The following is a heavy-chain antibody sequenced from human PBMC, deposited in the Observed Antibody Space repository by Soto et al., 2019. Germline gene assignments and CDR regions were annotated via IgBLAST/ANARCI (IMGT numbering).Heavy chain of an antibody. Sequence: ETLSLTCTVSGVSISGYYWTWIRQTAGKGLEWIGRMYISGTTNYNPSLKSRVTMSVDTSKNHFSLKLRSVTAADTAVYYCASDQINQNVFDFWGQGTMVTVSS. CDR3: ASDQINQNVFDF. J-gene: IGHJ3*01. V-gene: IGHV4-4*07. CDR2: MYISGTT. CDR1: GVSISGYY.